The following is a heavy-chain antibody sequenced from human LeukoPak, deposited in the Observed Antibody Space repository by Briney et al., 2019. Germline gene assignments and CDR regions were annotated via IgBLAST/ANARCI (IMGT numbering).Heavy chain of an antibody. CDR1: GYTFTSYD. D-gene: IGHD3-10*01. CDR3: ARGILLWFGELKGFDP. CDR2: MNPNSGNT. J-gene: IGHJ5*02. Sequence: ASVKVSCKASGYTFTSYDINWARQATGQGLEWMGWMNPNSGNTGYAQKFQGRVTMTRNTSISTAYMELSSLRSEDTAVYYCARGILLWFGELKGFDPWGQGTLVTVSS. V-gene: IGHV1-8*01.